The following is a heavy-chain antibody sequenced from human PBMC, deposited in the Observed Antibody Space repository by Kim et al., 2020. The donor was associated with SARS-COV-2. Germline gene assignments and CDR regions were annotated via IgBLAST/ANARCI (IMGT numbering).Heavy chain of an antibody. V-gene: IGHV3-64D*09. CDR1: GFTFSSYA. CDR2: ISSNGGST. D-gene: IGHD3-10*01. Sequence: GGSLRLSCSASGFTFSSYAMHWVRQAPGKGLEYVSAISSNGGSTYYADSVKGRFTISRDNSKNTLYLQMSSLRAEDTAVYYCVKDLGAAKELLYQNFDYWGQGTLVTVSS. CDR3: VKDLGAAKELLYQNFDY. J-gene: IGHJ4*02.